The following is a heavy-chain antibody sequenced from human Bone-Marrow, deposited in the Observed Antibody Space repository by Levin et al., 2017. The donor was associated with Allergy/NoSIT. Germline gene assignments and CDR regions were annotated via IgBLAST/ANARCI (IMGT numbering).Heavy chain of an antibody. D-gene: IGHD2-21*02. V-gene: IGHV5-51*01. J-gene: IGHJ4*02. CDR2: IYPGDSDL. CDR3: ACGGDYYSVDY. Sequence: GGSLRLSCKGSGYSFTRYWIGWVRQMSGKGLEWMGSIYPGDSDLRYSPSFQGQVTISADRSTRTAYLQWSSLKASDSAMYYCACGGDYYSVDYWGQGTLVTVSS. CDR1: GYSFTRYW.